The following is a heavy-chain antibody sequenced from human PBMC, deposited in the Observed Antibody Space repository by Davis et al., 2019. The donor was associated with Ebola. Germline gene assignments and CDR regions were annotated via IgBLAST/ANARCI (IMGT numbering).Heavy chain of an antibody. CDR3: ARAAYYHDSSGYYHSAFDI. CDR1: GGTFSSYT. J-gene: IGHJ3*02. V-gene: IGHV1-69*02. D-gene: IGHD3-22*01. Sequence: AASVKVSCKASGGTFSSYTISWVRQAPGQGLEWMGRIIPILGIANYAQKFQGRVTITADKSTSTAYMELSSLRSEDTAVYYCARAAYYHDSSGYYHSAFDIWGQGTMVTVSS. CDR2: IIPILGIA.